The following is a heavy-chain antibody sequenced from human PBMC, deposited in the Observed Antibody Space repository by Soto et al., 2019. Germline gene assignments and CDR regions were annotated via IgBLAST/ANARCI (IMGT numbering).Heavy chain of an antibody. CDR2: ISPYNGDT. CDR3: ARDYFRLVPGGVSDY. J-gene: IGHJ4*02. V-gene: IGHV1-18*01. CDR1: GYSFGDYG. Sequence: GASVKVSCKASGYSFGDYGVSWVRQAPGQGLEWMGWISPYNGDTNYAQSLQGRVTMTTDTSTTTAYIELRSLSSDDSAMYYCARDYFRLVPGGVSDYRGQGSPVTVSS. D-gene: IGHD2-2*01.